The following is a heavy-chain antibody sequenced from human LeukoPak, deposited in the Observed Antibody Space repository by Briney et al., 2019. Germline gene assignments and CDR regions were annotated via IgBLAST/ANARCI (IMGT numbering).Heavy chain of an antibody. CDR3: ARTTARVVVVVGYYYMDV. J-gene: IGHJ6*03. Sequence: GESLKISCXGSGYSFTSYWIGWVRQMPGKGLEWMGIIYPGDSDTRYSPSFQGQVTISADKSISTAYLQWSSLKASDTAMYYCARTTARVVVVVGYYYMDVWGKGTTVTVSS. CDR2: IYPGDSDT. D-gene: IGHD2-15*01. CDR1: GYSFTSYW. V-gene: IGHV5-51*01.